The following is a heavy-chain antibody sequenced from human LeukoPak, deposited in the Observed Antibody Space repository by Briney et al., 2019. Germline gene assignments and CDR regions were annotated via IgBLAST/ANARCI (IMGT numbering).Heavy chain of an antibody. Sequence: PGGSLRLSCAASGFTFDDYGMSWVRQAPGKGLEWVSGINWNGGSTGYADSVKGRFTISRDNAKNSLYLQMNSLRAEDTALYYCARFGVVGAPSYYYYMDVWGKGTTATVSS. J-gene: IGHJ6*03. CDR3: ARFGVVGAPSYYYYMDV. V-gene: IGHV3-20*04. CDR1: GFTFDDYG. CDR2: INWNGGST. D-gene: IGHD1-26*01.